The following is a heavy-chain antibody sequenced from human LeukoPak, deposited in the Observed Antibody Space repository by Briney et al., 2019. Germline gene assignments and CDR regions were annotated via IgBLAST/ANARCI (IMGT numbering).Heavy chain of an antibody. J-gene: IGHJ4*02. Sequence: GGSLRLSCAASGFTFSSYDMHWVRQATGKGLEWVSAIGTAGDTYYPGSVKGRFTISRENAKNSLYLQMNSLRAGDTAAYYCARAAYYDILTGYPTPFDYWGQGTLVTVSS. CDR3: ARAAYYDILTGYPTPFDY. CDR1: GFTFSSYD. CDR2: IGTAGDT. D-gene: IGHD3-9*01. V-gene: IGHV3-13*04.